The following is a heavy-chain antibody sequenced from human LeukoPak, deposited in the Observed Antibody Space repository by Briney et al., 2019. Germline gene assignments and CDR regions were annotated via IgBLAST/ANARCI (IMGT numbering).Heavy chain of an antibody. CDR3: ARERRRDGYNYKDY. Sequence: GGSLRLSCAVSGFTFSAYGMHWVRQAPGEGLEWVAVISYDGSYQAYADSVKGRFTVSRDSSKNTLYLRLNSLRPEDTGLYYCARERRRDGYNYKDYWGQGTQVSVSS. CDR2: ISYDGSYQ. CDR1: GFTFSAYG. J-gene: IGHJ4*02. D-gene: IGHD5-24*01. V-gene: IGHV3-30*04.